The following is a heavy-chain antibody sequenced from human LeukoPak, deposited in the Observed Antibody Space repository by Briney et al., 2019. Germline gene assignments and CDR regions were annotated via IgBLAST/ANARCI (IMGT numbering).Heavy chain of an antibody. D-gene: IGHD3-9*01. J-gene: IGHJ4*02. CDR1: GYTFTGYY. Sequence: ASVKVSCKASGYTFTGYYMHWVRQAPGRGLEWMGWINPNSGGTNYAQKFQGRVTMTRDTSISTAYMELSRLRSDDTAVYYCASAGGVRYFDWLPPYYWGQGTLVTVSS. CDR2: INPNSGGT. V-gene: IGHV1-2*02. CDR3: ASAGGVRYFDWLPPYY.